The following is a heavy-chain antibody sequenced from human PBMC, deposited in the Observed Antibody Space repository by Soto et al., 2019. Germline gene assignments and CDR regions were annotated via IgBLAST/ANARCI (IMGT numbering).Heavy chain of an antibody. CDR2: IYYSVST. D-gene: IGHD3-3*01. V-gene: IGHV4-59*01. Sequence: SETLSLTCTVSGGSISPYYWSWIRQSPGKGLEWIGYIYYSVSTNYNPSLKSRVTISVDTSKNQFSLKVNSVTAADTAVYFCARGSSSITIFGVVISDFDYWGQGTLVTVSS. CDR3: ARGSSSITIFGVVISDFDY. J-gene: IGHJ4*02. CDR1: GGSISPYY.